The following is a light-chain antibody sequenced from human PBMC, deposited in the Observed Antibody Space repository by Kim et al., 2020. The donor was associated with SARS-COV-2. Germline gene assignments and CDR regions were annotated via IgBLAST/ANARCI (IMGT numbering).Light chain of an antibody. Sequence: DIVMTQSPDSLAVSLGERATINCKSSQSLLYSSNNKNYLAWYQQKPGQPPKLLIYWASTRESGVPDRFGGSGSGTDFTLTISSLQAEDVAIYYCQQYYSTLTFGGGTKVDIK. CDR1: QSLLYSSNNKNY. J-gene: IGKJ4*01. V-gene: IGKV4-1*01. CDR2: WAS. CDR3: QQYYSTLT.